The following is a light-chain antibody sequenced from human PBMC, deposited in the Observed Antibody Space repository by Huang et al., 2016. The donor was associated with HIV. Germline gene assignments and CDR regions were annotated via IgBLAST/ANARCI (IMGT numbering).Light chain of an antibody. CDR2: DAS. Sequence: VMTHSPATLFVSPGERAALSCRASQNVNNNLAGYQRKPGQAPRLLIYDASTRATNIPARFSGSGSGTEFTLAISSLQSEDFAVYYCQHYNNWPPRYTFGQGTKLEI. CDR3: QHYNNWPPRYT. J-gene: IGKJ2*01. CDR1: QNVNNN. V-gene: IGKV3-15*01.